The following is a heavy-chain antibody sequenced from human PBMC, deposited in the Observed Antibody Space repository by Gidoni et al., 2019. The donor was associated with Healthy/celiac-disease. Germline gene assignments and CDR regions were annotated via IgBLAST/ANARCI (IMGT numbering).Heavy chain of an antibody. V-gene: IGHV3-33*01. CDR2: IWYDGSNK. D-gene: IGHD4-17*01. J-gene: IGHJ5*02. CDR1: GFTFSSYG. Sequence: QVQLVESGGGVVQPGRSLRLSCAASGFTFSSYGMHWVRQAPGQGLEWVAVIWYDGSNKYYADSVKGRFTISRDHSKNTLYLQMNSLRAEDTAVYYCARDLTVTDNWFDPWGQGTLVTVSS. CDR3: ARDLTVTDNWFDP.